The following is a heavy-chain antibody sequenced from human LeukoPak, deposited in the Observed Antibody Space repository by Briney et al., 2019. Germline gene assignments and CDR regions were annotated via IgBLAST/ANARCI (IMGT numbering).Heavy chain of an antibody. CDR1: GFTFRDYG. CDR2: LTGSGGTT. D-gene: IGHD1-26*01. Sequence: PGGSLRLSCAASGFTFRDYGMSWVRQAPGKWLEWVSALTGSGGTTYYADSVKGRLTISRDNSKNTLYLQMNSLTAEDTAVYYCARDRMGAILYFDYWGQGTLVTVSS. CDR3: ARDRMGAILYFDY. J-gene: IGHJ4*02. V-gene: IGHV3-23*01.